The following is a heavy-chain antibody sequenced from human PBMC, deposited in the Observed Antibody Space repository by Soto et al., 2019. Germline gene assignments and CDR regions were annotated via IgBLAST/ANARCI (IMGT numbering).Heavy chain of an antibody. CDR1: GGTFSSYA. Sequence: PVKVSCKASGGTFSSYAISWVRQAPGQGLEGMGGIIPVFCTANYAQKFQGRVTIAADESTSSAYMELSSLGAEDTPVYYCASASDSSGYYVYPRFGYWGQGTLDTVAP. CDR2: IIPVFCTA. V-gene: IGHV1-69*13. CDR3: ASASDSSGYYVYPRFGY. D-gene: IGHD3-22*01. J-gene: IGHJ4*02.